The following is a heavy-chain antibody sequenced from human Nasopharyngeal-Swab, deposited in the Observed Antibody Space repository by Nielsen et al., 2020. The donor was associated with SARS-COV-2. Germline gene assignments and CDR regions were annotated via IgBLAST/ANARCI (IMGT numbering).Heavy chain of an antibody. V-gene: IGHV1-69*13. D-gene: IGHD2-2*01. Sequence: SVKVSCKASGYTFTSYGISWVRQAPGQGLEWMGGIIPIFGTANYAQKFQGRVTITADESTSTAYMELSSLRSEDTAVYYCARPAVVVPAAGYYYYGMDVWGQGTTVTVS. CDR1: GYTFTSYG. J-gene: IGHJ6*02. CDR2: IIPIFGTA. CDR3: ARPAVVVPAAGYYYYGMDV.